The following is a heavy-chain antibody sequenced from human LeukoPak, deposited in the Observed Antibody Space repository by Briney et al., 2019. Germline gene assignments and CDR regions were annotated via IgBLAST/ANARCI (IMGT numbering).Heavy chain of an antibody. CDR1: GGSISSSSSY. CDR2: IYYSGSS. J-gene: IGHJ4*02. D-gene: IGHD6-13*01. Sequence: SETLSLTCTVSGGSISSSSSYWGWIRQPPGKGLEWIGSIYYSGSSFDNPALKSRVTISVDTSKNQFSLKLSSVTAADTAVYYCARDILAAAGLDYWGQGTLVTVSS. V-gene: IGHV4-39*07. CDR3: ARDILAAAGLDY.